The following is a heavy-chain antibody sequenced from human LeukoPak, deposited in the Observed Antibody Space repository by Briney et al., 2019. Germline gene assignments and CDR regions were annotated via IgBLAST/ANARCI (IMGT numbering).Heavy chain of an antibody. V-gene: IGHV3-23*01. CDR3: ARGSRFWSGYQDYFDY. CDR1: GFTFSSYA. J-gene: IGHJ4*02. D-gene: IGHD3-3*01. CDR2: ISGSGGST. Sequence: GGSLRLSCAASGFTFSSYAMSWVRQAPGKGLEWVSAISGSGGSTYYADSVKGRFTISRDNAKNSLYLQMNSLRAEDTAVYYCARGSRFWSGYQDYFDYWGQGTLVTVSS.